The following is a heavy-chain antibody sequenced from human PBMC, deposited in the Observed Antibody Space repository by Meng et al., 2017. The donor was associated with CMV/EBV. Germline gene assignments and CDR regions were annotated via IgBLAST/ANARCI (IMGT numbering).Heavy chain of an antibody. V-gene: IGHV1-46*01. D-gene: IGHD2-2*01. J-gene: IGHJ3*02. CDR1: GYAFSSYY. CDR3: ARLQIDFWHCSSTSCYAFDI. CDR2: ITPSGDAT. Sequence: ASVKVSCKASGYAFSSYYMLWVRQAPGQGLQWMGIITPSGDATTYAQGFQGRLTMTRDTSSSTLYMELSSLRSEDTAVYYCARLQIDFWHCSSTSCYAFDIWGQGTMVTVSS.